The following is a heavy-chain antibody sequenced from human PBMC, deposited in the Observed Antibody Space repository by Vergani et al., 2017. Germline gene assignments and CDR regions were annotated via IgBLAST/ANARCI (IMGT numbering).Heavy chain of an antibody. V-gene: IGHV4-61*02. D-gene: IGHD3-10*01. Sequence: QVQLQESGPGLVKPSQTLSLTCTVSGGPISSGSYYWSWIRQPAGKGLEWIGRIYTSGSTNYNPSLKSRVTISVDTSKNQFSLKLSSVTAADTAVYYCAISYGSGSYYRDYWGQGTLVTVSS. CDR3: AISYGSGSYYRDY. CDR2: IYTSGST. J-gene: IGHJ4*02. CDR1: GGPISSGSYY.